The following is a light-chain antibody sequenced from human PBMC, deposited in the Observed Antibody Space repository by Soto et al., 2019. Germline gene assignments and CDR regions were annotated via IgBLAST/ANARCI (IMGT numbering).Light chain of an antibody. CDR1: SSDVGGYNY. CDR2: EVS. V-gene: IGLV2-14*01. Sequence: QSALTQPASVSGSPGQSITISCTGTSSDVGGYNYVSWYQQHPAKAPKLMIYEVSNRPSGVSHRFSGSKSGNTASLTISGLQAEDEAHYYCNSYRTVSTYVFGTGTKVT. CDR3: NSYRTVSTYV. J-gene: IGLJ1*01.